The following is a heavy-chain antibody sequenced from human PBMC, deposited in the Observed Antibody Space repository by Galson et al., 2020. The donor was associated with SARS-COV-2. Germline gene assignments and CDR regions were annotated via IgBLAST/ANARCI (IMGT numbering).Heavy chain of an antibody. D-gene: IGHD3-3*01. J-gene: IGHJ6*02. CDR3: AADPGVGVVRDYYYDGMDV. CDR2: IVVGSGNT. V-gene: IGHV1-58*02. CDR1: GFTFTSSD. Sequence: SVTVSCKASGFTFTSSDMQWVRQAHGQRLEWIGWIVVGSGNTTYAQKFQERVTITRDMSTSTAYMELSSLRSEDTAVYYCAADPGVGVVRDYYYDGMDVWGQGTTVTVSS.